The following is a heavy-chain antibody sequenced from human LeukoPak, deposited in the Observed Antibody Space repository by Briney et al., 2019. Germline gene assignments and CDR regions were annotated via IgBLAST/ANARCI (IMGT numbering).Heavy chain of an antibody. Sequence: ASVKVSCKAFGYTFTSYDINWVRQATGQGLEWMGWMNPNSGNTGYAQKFQGRVTMTRNTSISTAYMELSSLRSEDTAVYYCAKEPGVGVSFFDSWGPGTLVPVSS. CDR2: MNPNSGNT. CDR3: AKEPGVGVSFFDS. V-gene: IGHV1-8*01. J-gene: IGHJ4*02. D-gene: IGHD1-26*01. CDR1: GYTFTSYD.